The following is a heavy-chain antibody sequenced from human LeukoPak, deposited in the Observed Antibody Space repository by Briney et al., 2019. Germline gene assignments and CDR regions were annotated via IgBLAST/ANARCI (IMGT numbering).Heavy chain of an antibody. CDR2: IYTSGGT. Sequence: SETLSLTCTVYGGSMSNYYWNWIRQPAGKGLEWIGRIYTSGGTNYNPSLKSRVTMSVDTSKNQFSLKLNSVTAADTAVYYCARPRNYIDHRDAFDIWGQGTMV. J-gene: IGHJ3*02. D-gene: IGHD1-7*01. CDR3: ARPRNYIDHRDAFDI. CDR1: GGSMSNYY. V-gene: IGHV4-4*07.